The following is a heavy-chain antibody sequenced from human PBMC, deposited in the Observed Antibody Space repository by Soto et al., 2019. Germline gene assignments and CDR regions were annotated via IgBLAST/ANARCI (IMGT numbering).Heavy chain of an antibody. CDR1: GFTFSSYA. V-gene: IGHV3-23*01. Sequence: EVQLLESGGGLVQPGGSLRLSCAASGFTFSSYAMSWVRQAPGKGLEWVSAISGSGGSTYYADSVKGRFTISRDNSKNTLYLKINRLRADDTAVYYCAKEFPHLYPLCHEDAFDIWGQGTMVTVSS. CDR3: AKEFPHLYPLCHEDAFDI. J-gene: IGHJ3*02. CDR2: ISGSGGST.